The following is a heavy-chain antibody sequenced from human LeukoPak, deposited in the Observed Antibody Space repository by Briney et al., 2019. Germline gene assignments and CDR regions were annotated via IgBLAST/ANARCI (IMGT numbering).Heavy chain of an antibody. Sequence: ASVKVSCKASGYTFTSYYMHWVRQAPGQGLEWMGIINPSGGSTSYAQKFQGRVTITAGKSTSTAYMELSSLRSEDTAVYYCARAGEYYDILTGYPSKINWFDPWGQGTLVTVSS. CDR3: ARAGEYYDILTGYPSKINWFDP. CDR2: INPSGGST. CDR1: GYTFTSYY. J-gene: IGHJ5*02. V-gene: IGHV1-46*01. D-gene: IGHD3-9*01.